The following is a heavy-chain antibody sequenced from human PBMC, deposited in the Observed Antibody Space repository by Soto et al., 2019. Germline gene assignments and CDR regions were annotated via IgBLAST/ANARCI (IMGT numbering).Heavy chain of an antibody. D-gene: IGHD1-1*01. CDR1: GFSPRDSKVG. V-gene: IGHV2-26*01. CDR2: IFWNGEK. Sequence: QVTLKESGPVLVKPTETLTLTCAVSGFSPRDSKVGVSWIRQPPGKALEWLAHIFWNGEKSYSTSLERRLTISKDPSKGQVVLTMPNMDPVDTATYFSSHVRPSDGAPSYDYWGRGTLVTVSS. J-gene: IGHJ4*02. CDR3: SHVRPSDGAPSYDY.